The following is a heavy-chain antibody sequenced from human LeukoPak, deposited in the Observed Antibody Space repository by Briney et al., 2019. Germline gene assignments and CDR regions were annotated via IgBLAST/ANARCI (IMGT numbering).Heavy chain of an antibody. V-gene: IGHV1-18*04. CDR3: ARWSDIVVVPAAIGPDFDY. CDR2: ISAYNGNT. Sequence: ASVNVSCKPSGSTFTSYGISWVRQAPGQGLEWMGWISAYNGNTNYAQKLQRRVTIPTATSTSTAYMELRSLRSDDTAVYYCARWSDIVVVPAAIGPDFDYWGQGTLVTVSS. J-gene: IGHJ4*02. D-gene: IGHD2-2*01. CDR1: GSTFTSYG.